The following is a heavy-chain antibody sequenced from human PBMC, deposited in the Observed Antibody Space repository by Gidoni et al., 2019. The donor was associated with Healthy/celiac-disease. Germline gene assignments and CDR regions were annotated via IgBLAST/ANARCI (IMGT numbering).Heavy chain of an antibody. D-gene: IGHD6-13*01. J-gene: IGHJ4*02. CDR3: AATAAGTEDVFDY. CDR2: IYHSGST. V-gene: IGHV4-4*02. Sequence: QVQLQESGPGLVKPSGTLSLTCAVSGGSLGISNWWSWVRPPPGKGLEWIGEIYHSGSTNYHPSLKSRVTRSVDKSKNQFSLKLSSVTAADTAVYYCAATAAGTEDVFDYWGQGTLVTVSS. CDR1: GGSLGISNW.